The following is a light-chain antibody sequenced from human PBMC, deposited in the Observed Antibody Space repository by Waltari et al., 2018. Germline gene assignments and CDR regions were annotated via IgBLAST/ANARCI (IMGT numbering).Light chain of an antibody. CDR1: STNIGAGHD. V-gene: IGLV1-40*01. J-gene: IGLJ2*01. CDR3: QSFDTSLSGGVV. CDR2: GNN. Sequence: QSVLTQPPSVSGAPGPRVTISCTGSSTNIGAGHDVHWYQDFPGAAPKLLIYGNNNRPSGVPDRFSGSKSGTSASLAITGLQAEDEAHYYCQSFDTSLSGGVVFGGGTKVTVL.